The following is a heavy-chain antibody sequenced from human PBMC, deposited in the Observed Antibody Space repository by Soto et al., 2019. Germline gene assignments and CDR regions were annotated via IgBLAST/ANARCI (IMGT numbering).Heavy chain of an antibody. Sequence: QVQLQESGPGLVKPSQTLSLTCLVSGASVSGDGSYCSWIRQHPGKGLEFIGYIHNSGSTYSNPSLENLVAMSIDTSKNQFSLRLRSVTAADSAVYFCARDLGSEQWFFDNWGQGILVTVSS. CDR1: GASVSGDGSY. J-gene: IGHJ4*02. V-gene: IGHV4-31*01. CDR2: IHNSGST. D-gene: IGHD6-19*01. CDR3: ARDLGSEQWFFDN.